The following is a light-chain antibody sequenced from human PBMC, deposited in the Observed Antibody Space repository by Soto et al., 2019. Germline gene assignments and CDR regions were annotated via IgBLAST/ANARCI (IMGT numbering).Light chain of an antibody. CDR2: EVT. Sequence: QSVLTQPASVSGSPGQSITLSCTGTTSDVGGYHFVSWYQQHPGKAPKLMIYEVTNRPSGVSDRFSGSKSGNTASLTISGLQAEDEADYYCSSDTPTSTYVFGSGTKATAL. J-gene: IGLJ1*01. CDR1: TSDVGGYHF. V-gene: IGLV2-14*01. CDR3: SSDTPTSTYV.